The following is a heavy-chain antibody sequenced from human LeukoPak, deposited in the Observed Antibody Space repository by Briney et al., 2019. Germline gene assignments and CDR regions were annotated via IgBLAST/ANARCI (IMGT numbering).Heavy chain of an antibody. V-gene: IGHV1-18*01. Sequence: ASVKVSCKASGYTFTSYGISWVRQAPGQGLEWMGWISAYNGNTNYAQKLQGRVTMTTDTSTSTAYMELRSLRSDDTAVYYCARDREQDSSSSGCYDAFDIWGQGTMVTVSS. CDR1: GYTFTSYG. CDR2: ISAYNGNT. D-gene: IGHD6-6*01. J-gene: IGHJ3*02. CDR3: ARDREQDSSSSGCYDAFDI.